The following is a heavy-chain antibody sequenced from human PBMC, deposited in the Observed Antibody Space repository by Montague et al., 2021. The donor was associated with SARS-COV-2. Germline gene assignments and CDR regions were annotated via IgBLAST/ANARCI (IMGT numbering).Heavy chain of an antibody. Sequence: SETLSLTCTVSGASVGSSDWGWIRQSPGKGLEWIGYFYSVGSTDYNPSLKSRATTSRDTSKNQFSLKVRSVTAADTAVYYCARETMTAGAFDIWGQGTMVTVSS. CDR1: GASVGSSD. CDR2: FYSVGST. CDR3: ARETMTAGAFDI. V-gene: IGHV4-59*02. D-gene: IGHD6-13*01. J-gene: IGHJ3*02.